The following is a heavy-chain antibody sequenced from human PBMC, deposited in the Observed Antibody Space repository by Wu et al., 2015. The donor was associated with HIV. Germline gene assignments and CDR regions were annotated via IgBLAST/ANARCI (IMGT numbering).Heavy chain of an antibody. J-gene: IGHJ4*02. D-gene: IGHD3-10*01. V-gene: IGHV1-18*01. CDR3: ARTTMVREEVDRYYYFDY. Sequence: QVQLVQSGAEVKKPGASVKVSCKASGYTFTSYGISWVRQAPGQGLEWMGWISAYNGNTNYAQKLQGRVTMTTDTSTSTAYMELRSLRSDDTAVYYCARTTMVREEVDRYYYFDYWGQGTLVTVSS. CDR1: GYTFTSYG. CDR2: ISAYNGNT.